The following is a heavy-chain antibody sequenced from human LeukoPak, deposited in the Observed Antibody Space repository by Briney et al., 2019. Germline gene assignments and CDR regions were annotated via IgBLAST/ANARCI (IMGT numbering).Heavy chain of an antibody. J-gene: IGHJ4*02. CDR2: INHSGST. CDR3: ARVENYYDSSGYPGYFDY. CDR1: GGSFSGYY. D-gene: IGHD3-22*01. Sequence: PSETLSLTCAVYGGSFSGYYWSWIRQPPGEGLEWIGEINHSGSTNYNPSLKSRVTISVDTSKNQFSLKLSSVTAADTAVYYCARVENYYDSSGYPGYFDYWGQGTLVTVSS. V-gene: IGHV4-34*01.